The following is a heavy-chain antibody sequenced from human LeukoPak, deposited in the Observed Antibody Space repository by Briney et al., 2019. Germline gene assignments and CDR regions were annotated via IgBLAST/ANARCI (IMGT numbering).Heavy chain of an antibody. Sequence: GGSLRLSCAASGFIFSSCAMSWVRQAPGKGLEWVSVISASGGSIYYADSVKGRFTISRDNSKNTVHLQMNSLRAEDTAVYYCAKKASGLIRGVIEPYYYYGMDVWGQGTTVTVSS. J-gene: IGHJ6*02. CDR3: AKKASGLIRGVIEPYYYYGMDV. CDR1: GFIFSSCA. D-gene: IGHD3-10*01. CDR2: ISASGGSI. V-gene: IGHV3-23*01.